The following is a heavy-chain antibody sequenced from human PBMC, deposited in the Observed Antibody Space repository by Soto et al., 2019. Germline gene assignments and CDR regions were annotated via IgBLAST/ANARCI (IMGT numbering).Heavy chain of an antibody. J-gene: IGHJ4*02. CDR1: GGSVSSGSYY. V-gene: IGHV4-61*01. CDR3: ARVLATVTSFDY. D-gene: IGHD4-17*01. CDR2: IYYSGST. Sequence: SETLSLSCTVSGGSVSSGSYYWRWIRQPPGKGLEWIGYIYYSGSTNYNPSLKSRVTISVDTSKNQFSLKLSSVTAADTAVYYCARVLATVTSFDYWGQGTLVTVS.